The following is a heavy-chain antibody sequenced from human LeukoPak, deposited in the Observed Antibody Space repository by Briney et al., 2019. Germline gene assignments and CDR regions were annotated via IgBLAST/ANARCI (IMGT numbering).Heavy chain of an antibody. CDR1: GFTFSSYW. D-gene: IGHD1-26*01. V-gene: IGHV3-7*01. CDR3: AREHSYGDAFDI. CDR2: IKQDGSGK. Sequence: GGSLRLSCAASGFTFSSYWMSWVRQAPGKGLEWVANIKQDGSGKYYVDSVKGRFTVSRDNAKNSLYLQMNSLRAEDTAVYYCAREHSYGDAFDIWGQGTVVTVSS. J-gene: IGHJ3*02.